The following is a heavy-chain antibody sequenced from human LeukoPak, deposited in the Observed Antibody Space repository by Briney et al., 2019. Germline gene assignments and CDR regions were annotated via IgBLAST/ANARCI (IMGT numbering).Heavy chain of an antibody. CDR1: GYTFTGYY. CDR2: INPNSGGT. V-gene: IGHV1-2*06. D-gene: IGHD3-9*01. CDR3: ARPYGPYDILTGSRNKWFDP. J-gene: IGHJ5*02. Sequence: ASVKVSCKASGYTFTGYYMHCVRQAPGQGLEWMGRINPNSGGTNYAQKFQGRVTMTRDTSISTAYMELSRLRSDDTAVYYCARPYGPYDILTGSRNKWFDPWGQGTLVTVSS.